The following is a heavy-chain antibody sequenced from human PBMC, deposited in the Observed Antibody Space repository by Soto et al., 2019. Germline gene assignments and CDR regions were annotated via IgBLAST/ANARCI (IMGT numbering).Heavy chain of an antibody. D-gene: IGHD6-19*01. CDR2: IIPIFGTA. J-gene: IGHJ2*01. Sequence: QVQLVQSGAEVKKPGSSVKVSCKASGGTFSSYAISWVRQAPGQGLEWMGGIIPIFGTANYAQKFQGRVTITADESTSTAYMELSSLRSEDTAVYYCARGVQWLVSRGTNWYFDLWGRGTLVTVSS. CDR3: ARGVQWLVSRGTNWYFDL. V-gene: IGHV1-69*12. CDR1: GGTFSSYA.